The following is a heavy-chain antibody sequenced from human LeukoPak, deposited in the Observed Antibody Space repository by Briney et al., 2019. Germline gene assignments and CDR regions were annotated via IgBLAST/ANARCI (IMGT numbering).Heavy chain of an antibody. CDR3: ARDVYYGSGSYFFDY. Sequence: GGSLRLSCAASGFXFSDYYIAWIRQAPGKGLEWVSYISSSSSYTNYADSVKGRFTISRDNAENSLYLQMNSLRAEDTAVYYCARDVYYGSGSYFFDYWGQGTLVTVSS. CDR1: GFXFSDYY. J-gene: IGHJ4*02. CDR2: ISSSSSYT. D-gene: IGHD3-10*01. V-gene: IGHV3-11*05.